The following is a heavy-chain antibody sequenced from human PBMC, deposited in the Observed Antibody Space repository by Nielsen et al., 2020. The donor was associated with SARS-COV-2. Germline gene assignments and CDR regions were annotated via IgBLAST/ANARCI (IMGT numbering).Heavy chain of an antibody. D-gene: IGHD6-19*01. CDR1: GFTSDDYA. Sequence: SLKTPCAASGFTSDDYAMHWVRQAPGKGLEWVSGISWNSGSIGYADSVKGRFTISRDNAKNSLYLQMNSLRAEDTALYYCASGSGGDYYYYGMDVWGQGTTVTVSS. V-gene: IGHV3-9*02. J-gene: IGHJ6*02. CDR2: ISWNSGSI. CDR3: ASGSGGDYYYYGMDV.